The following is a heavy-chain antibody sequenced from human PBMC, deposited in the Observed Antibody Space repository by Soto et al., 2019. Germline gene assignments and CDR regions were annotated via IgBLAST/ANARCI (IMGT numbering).Heavy chain of an antibody. J-gene: IGHJ3*02. Sequence: SETLSLTCTVSGGSISNYYWTWIRQPPGKGLEWLGYIYYTGNTNYNPSLKSRVTLSVDTSKNQFSLKLSSVTAADTAVYFCARKPMTTHVFDSWGQGTMVTVSS. CDR3: ARKPMTTHVFDS. V-gene: IGHV4-59*13. D-gene: IGHD4-17*01. CDR1: GGSISNYY. CDR2: IYYTGNT.